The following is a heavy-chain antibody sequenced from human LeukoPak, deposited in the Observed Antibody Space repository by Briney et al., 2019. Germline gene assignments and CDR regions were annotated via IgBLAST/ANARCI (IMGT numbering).Heavy chain of an antibody. J-gene: IGHJ4*02. CDR3: AKSSPAGGSFDY. D-gene: IGHD3-16*01. CDR2: ISYDGSNK. CDR1: GFTFSSYG. Sequence: GGSLRLSCAASGFTFSSYGMHWVRQAPGKGLEWVAVISYDGSNKYYADSVKGRFTISRDNSKNTLYLQMNSLRAEDTAVYYCAKSSPAGGSFDYWGQGTLVTVSS. V-gene: IGHV3-30*18.